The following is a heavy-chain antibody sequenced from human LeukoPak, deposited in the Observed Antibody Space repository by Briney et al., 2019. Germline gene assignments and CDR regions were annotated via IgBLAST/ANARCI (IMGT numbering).Heavy chain of an antibody. CDR3: AKGKDYYDSSGYYYNAFDI. Sequence: GGSLRLSCAASGFTFDDYAMHWVRQAPVKGLEWVSLISGDGGSTYYADSVKGRFTISRDNSKNSLYLQMNSLRTEDTALYYCAKGKDYYDSSGYYYNAFDIWGQGTMVTVSS. V-gene: IGHV3-43*02. D-gene: IGHD3-22*01. CDR2: ISGDGGST. J-gene: IGHJ3*02. CDR1: GFTFDDYA.